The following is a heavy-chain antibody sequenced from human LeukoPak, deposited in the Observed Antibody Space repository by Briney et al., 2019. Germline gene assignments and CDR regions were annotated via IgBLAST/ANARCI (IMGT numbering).Heavy chain of an antibody. J-gene: IGHJ4*02. CDR3: ARYYDFWSFDY. Sequence: SETLSLTCTVSGGSISSYYWSWIRQPPGKGLEWIGYIYYSGSTNYNPSLKSRVTISVDTSKNQFSLKLSSVTAADTAVYYCARYYDFWSFDYWGQGTLVTVSS. V-gene: IGHV4-59*08. CDR1: GGSISSYY. CDR2: IYYSGST. D-gene: IGHD3-3*01.